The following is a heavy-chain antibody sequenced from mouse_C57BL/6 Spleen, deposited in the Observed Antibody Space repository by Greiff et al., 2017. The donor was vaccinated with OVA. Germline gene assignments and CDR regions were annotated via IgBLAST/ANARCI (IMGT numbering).Heavy chain of an antibody. Sequence: QVQLQQSGAELVMPGASVKLSCKASGYTFTSYWMHWVKQRPGQGLEWIGEIDPSDSYTNYNQKFKGKSTLTVDKSSSTAYMQLSSLTSEDSAVYYCARRRIYDYGAMDYWGQGTSVTVSS. CDR2: IDPSDSYT. CDR3: ARRRIYDYGAMDY. CDR1: GYTFTSYW. V-gene: IGHV1-69*01. J-gene: IGHJ4*01. D-gene: IGHD2-4*01.